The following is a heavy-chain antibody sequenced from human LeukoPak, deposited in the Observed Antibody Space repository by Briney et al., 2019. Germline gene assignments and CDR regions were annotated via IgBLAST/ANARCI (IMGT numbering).Heavy chain of an antibody. D-gene: IGHD3-10*01. CDR3: ARGLTMLPDY. Sequence: SETLSLTCAVYGGSFSGYYWSWIRQPPGKGLEWIGEINHSGSTNYNPSLRSRVTISVDTSKNQFSLKLSSVTAAETAVYYCARGLTMLPDYWGQGTLVTVSS. CDR1: GGSFSGYY. CDR2: INHSGST. V-gene: IGHV4-34*01. J-gene: IGHJ4*02.